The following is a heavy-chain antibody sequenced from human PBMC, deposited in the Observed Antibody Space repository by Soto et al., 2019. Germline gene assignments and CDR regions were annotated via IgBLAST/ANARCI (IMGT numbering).Heavy chain of an antibody. CDR2: ISSSRTHT. Sequence: QVQLVESGGGLVKAGGSLRLSCAASGFTFSDYYMSWIRQAPGKGLEWVSYISSSRTHTNYADSVKGRFTISRDNAKNSMYLQMNSLRAEDTAVYYCARDKGTRTMIGAFDIWGQGTMVTVSS. CDR1: GFTFSDYY. V-gene: IGHV3-11*05. D-gene: IGHD3-22*01. J-gene: IGHJ3*02. CDR3: ARDKGTRTMIGAFDI.